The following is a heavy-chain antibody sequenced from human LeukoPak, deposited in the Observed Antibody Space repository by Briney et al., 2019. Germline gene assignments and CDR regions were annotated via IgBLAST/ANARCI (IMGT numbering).Heavy chain of an antibody. CDR2: IYTSGST. CDR1: GGSISSYY. Sequence: SETLSLTCTVSGGSISSYYWSWIRQPPGKGLEWIGHIYTSGSTNYNPSLKSRVTISVDTSKNQFSLKVSSVAAADTAVYYCARTYSSSSHFDYWGQGTLVTVSS. V-gene: IGHV4-4*09. D-gene: IGHD6-6*01. CDR3: ARTYSSSSHFDY. J-gene: IGHJ4*02.